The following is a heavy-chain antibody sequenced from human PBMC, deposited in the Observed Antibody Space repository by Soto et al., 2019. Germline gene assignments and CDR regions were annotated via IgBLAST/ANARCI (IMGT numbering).Heavy chain of an antibody. V-gene: IGHV4-39*01. CDR1: GGSISSSSYY. Sequence: PSETLSLTCTVSGGSISSSSYYWGWIRQPPGKGLEWIGSIYYSGSTYYNPSLKSRVTISVDTSKNQFSLKLSPVTAADTAVYYCARQHRVMVSREGHCFDPWGQGTLVTVSS. CDR2: IYYSGST. J-gene: IGHJ5*02. D-gene: IGHD5-18*01. CDR3: ARQHRVMVSREGHCFDP.